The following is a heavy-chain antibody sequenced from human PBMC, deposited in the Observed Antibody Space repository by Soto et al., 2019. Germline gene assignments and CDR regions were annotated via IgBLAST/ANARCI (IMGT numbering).Heavy chain of an antibody. V-gene: IGHV1-2*02. CDR3: ARDRGVAVAGTFDY. Sequence: QVQLVQSGAEVKKPGASVKVSCKASGYTFTGYYMHWVRQAPGQGLEWMGWINPNSGGTNYAQKCQGRVTMTRDTSISTAYMELSRLRSDDTAVYYCARDRGVAVAGTFDYWGQGTLVTVSS. J-gene: IGHJ4*02. CDR2: INPNSGGT. D-gene: IGHD6-19*01. CDR1: GYTFTGYY.